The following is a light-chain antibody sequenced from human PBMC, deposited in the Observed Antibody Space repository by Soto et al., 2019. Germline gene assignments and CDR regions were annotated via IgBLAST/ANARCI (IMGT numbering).Light chain of an antibody. CDR3: QQYGSSSIT. V-gene: IGKV3-20*01. CDR2: GAS. Sequence: EIVLTQPPGTLSLSPGERATLSCRASQSVSSSYLAWYQQKPGQAPRLLIYGASSRATGIPDRFSGSGSGTDLTLTISRLEPEDFAVYYCQQYGSSSITFGQGTRLDIK. CDR1: QSVSSSY. J-gene: IGKJ5*01.